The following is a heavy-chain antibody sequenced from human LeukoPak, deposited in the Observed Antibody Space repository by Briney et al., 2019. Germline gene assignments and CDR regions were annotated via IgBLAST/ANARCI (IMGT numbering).Heavy chain of an antibody. CDR2: IYTSGST. CDR3: ARVPPWFGGPPGAFDI. CDR1: GDSMSTYY. Sequence: SETLSLTCSVSGDSMSTYYWSWIRQPAGKGLEWIGRIYTSGSTNYNPSLKSRVTISVDTSKNQFSLKLSSVTAADTAVYYCARVPPWFGGPPGAFDIWGQGTMVTVSS. D-gene: IGHD3-10*01. J-gene: IGHJ3*02. V-gene: IGHV4-4*07.